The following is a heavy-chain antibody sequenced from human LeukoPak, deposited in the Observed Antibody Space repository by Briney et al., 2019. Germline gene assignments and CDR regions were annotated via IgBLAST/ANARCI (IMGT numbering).Heavy chain of an antibody. V-gene: IGHV4-59*11. J-gene: IGHJ6*03. CDR2: FFYTGST. CDR3: ARSNPYYYYMDV. CDR1: GGSISSHY. D-gene: IGHD1-14*01. Sequence: PSETLSLTCSVSGGSISSHYWSWIRHPPGKGVEWIGYFFYTGSTNHNPSLKCRVTISIDTSKNQFSLKLSSVTAADTAVYYCARSNPYYYYMDVWGKGTTVTVSS.